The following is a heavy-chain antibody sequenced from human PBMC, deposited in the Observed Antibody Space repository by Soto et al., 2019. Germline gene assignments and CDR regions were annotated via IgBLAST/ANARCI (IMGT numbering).Heavy chain of an antibody. J-gene: IGHJ4*02. CDR3: ARELSWSGKDY. Sequence: PGGSLRLSCAASGFTFGHFYINWLRQAPDKGLEWVANIASDGSRSSYSDSVKGRFTIFRDNAKNSLYLQMNSLRAEDTAVYYCARELSWSGKDYWGQGTQVTVSS. V-gene: IGHV3-7*01. CDR2: IASDGSRS. D-gene: IGHD3-10*01. CDR1: GFTFGHFY.